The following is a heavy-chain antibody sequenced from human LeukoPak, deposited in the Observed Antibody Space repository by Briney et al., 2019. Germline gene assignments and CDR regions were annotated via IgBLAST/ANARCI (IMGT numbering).Heavy chain of an antibody. J-gene: IGHJ4*02. CDR3: AKAFDSSGYWGFDY. CDR1: GFTFNIYG. Sequence: GGSLRLSCAASGFTFNIYGMNWVRQAPGKGLEWVSSVSGGGGTTYYPDSVKGRFTISRDNSKNTLYLRMNSLRAEDTAVYYCAKAFDSSGYWGFDYWGQGTLVTVSS. V-gene: IGHV3-23*01. CDR2: VSGGGGTT. D-gene: IGHD3-22*01.